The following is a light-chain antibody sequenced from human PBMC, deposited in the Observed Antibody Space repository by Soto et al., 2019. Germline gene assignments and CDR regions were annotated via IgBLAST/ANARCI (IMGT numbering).Light chain of an antibody. CDR1: QSIGNW. CDR3: QQYDDYPRT. J-gene: IGKJ1*01. CDR2: KAS. Sequence: DIQMTQSPSTLSASVGDRVTITCRASQSIGNWLAWYQQKLGKAPKLLNYKASNLETGVPSRFSDSGSRTEFTLTISCLQPYDFAVYYCQQYDDYPRTVGQGTKVEIK. V-gene: IGKV1-5*03.